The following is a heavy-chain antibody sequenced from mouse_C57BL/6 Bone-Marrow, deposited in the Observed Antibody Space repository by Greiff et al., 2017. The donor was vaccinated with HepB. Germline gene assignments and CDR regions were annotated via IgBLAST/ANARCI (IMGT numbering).Heavy chain of an antibody. V-gene: IGHV1-82*01. J-gene: IGHJ2*01. D-gene: IGHD1-1*01. CDR1: GYAFSSSW. CDR3: ARSYYWADY. CDR2: IYPGDGDT. Sequence: QVQLQQSGPELVKPGASVKISCKASGYAFSSSWMNWVKQRPGKGLEWIGRIYPGDGDTNYNGKFKGKATLTADKSSSTAYMQLSSLTSEDSAVYFCARSYYWADYWGQGTTRTVSS.